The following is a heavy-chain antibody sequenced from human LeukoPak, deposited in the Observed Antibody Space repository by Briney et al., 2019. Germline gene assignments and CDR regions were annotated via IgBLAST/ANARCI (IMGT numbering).Heavy chain of an antibody. CDR3: ARRLSGSYSVAFDN. Sequence: SETLSLTCTVSGGSISGYYWSWIRQPPGKGLEWIGYIYYSGSTNYNPSLKSRVTVSVDTSKNQFSLKLSSVTAADTAVYYCARRLSGSYSVAFDNWGQGTLVTVSS. D-gene: IGHD1-26*01. J-gene: IGHJ4*02. CDR2: IYYSGST. V-gene: IGHV4-59*08. CDR1: GGSISGYY.